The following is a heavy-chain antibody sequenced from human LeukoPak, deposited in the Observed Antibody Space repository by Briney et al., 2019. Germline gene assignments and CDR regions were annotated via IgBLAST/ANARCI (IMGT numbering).Heavy chain of an antibody. CDR2: IYSVGGTT. D-gene: IGHD1-26*01. CDR1: GFTFSDYW. CDR3: TRDIYSIAE. Sequence: GGSLRLSCAASGFTFSDYWIHWVRQAPGKGLVWVALIYSVGGTTNYADSVKGRFTISRDNAKNTVYLQTNSLRVEDTGVYYCTRDIYSIAEWGQGTLVTVSS. V-gene: IGHV3-74*01. J-gene: IGHJ4*02.